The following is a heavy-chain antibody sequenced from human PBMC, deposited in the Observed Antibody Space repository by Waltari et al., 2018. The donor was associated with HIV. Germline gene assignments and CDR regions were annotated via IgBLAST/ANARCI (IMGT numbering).Heavy chain of an antibody. D-gene: IGHD3-10*01. Sequence: QVQLQESGPGLVKPSETLSLTCAVSGYSISSGYYWGWIRQPPGKGLEWIGSIYHSGSTYNNPSLKSRVTISVDTSKNQFSLKLSSVTAADTAVYYCARDGSGSYFWGQGTLVTVSS. V-gene: IGHV4-38-2*01. CDR1: GYSISSGYY. CDR2: IYHSGST. J-gene: IGHJ4*02. CDR3: ARDGSGSYF.